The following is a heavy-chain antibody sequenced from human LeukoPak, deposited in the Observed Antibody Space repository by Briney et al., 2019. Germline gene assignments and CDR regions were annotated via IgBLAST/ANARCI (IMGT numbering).Heavy chain of an antibody. V-gene: IGHV1-69*06. J-gene: IGHJ4*02. CDR3: ARGDIVVVPAAIICEPSDY. CDR2: IIPIFGTA. Sequence: SVKVSCKASGYTFTSYAISWVRQAPGQGLEWMGGIIPIFGTANYAQKFQGRVTITADKSTSTAYMELSSLRSEDTAVYYCARGDIVVVPAAIICEPSDYWGQGTLVTVSS. D-gene: IGHD2-2*01. CDR1: GYTFTSYA.